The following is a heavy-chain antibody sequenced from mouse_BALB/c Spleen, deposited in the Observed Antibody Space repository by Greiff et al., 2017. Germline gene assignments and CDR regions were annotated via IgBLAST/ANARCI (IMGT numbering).Heavy chain of an antibody. CDR3: ARDGITTGGAFAY. CDR1: GFNIKDTY. Sequence: VQLKQSGAELVQPGASVKLSCTASGFNIKDTYMHWVKQRPEQGLEWIGRIDPANGNTKSDPKFQGKATITADTSSDTAYRQLSSLTSEDTAEDYGARDGITTGGAFAYWGQGTMVTVSA. D-gene: IGHD2-4*01. CDR2: IDPANGNT. V-gene: IGHV14-3*02. J-gene: IGHJ3*01.